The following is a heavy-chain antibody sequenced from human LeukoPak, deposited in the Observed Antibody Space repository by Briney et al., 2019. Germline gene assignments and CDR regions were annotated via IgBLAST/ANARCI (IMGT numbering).Heavy chain of an antibody. CDR2: ISASGENT. CDR3: ARGHYGLTV. V-gene: IGHV3-23*01. Sequence: GGSLRLSCAASGFTFSNYAMSWVRQAPGKGLEWVSSISASGENTYYADSVKGRFTISRDNAKNSLYLQMNSLKGDDTAVYYCARGHYGLTVWGQGTTVTVSS. J-gene: IGHJ6*02. CDR1: GFTFSNYA.